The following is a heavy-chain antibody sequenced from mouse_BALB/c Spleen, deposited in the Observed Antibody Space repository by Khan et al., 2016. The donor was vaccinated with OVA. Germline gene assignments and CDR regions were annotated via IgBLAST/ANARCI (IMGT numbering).Heavy chain of an antibody. CDR3: ARLEDI. Sequence: QVQLKESGPGLVAPSQSLSITCTVSGFSLTSYGVHWVRQPPGKGLEWLGVIWAGGSTNYNSALMSRLSISKNNSKSQVHLKMDSLQTDDTAKYYCARLEDIWGQGTTLTVSS. V-gene: IGHV2-9*02. CDR1: GFSLTSYG. J-gene: IGHJ2*01. D-gene: IGHD1-3*01. CDR2: IWAGGST.